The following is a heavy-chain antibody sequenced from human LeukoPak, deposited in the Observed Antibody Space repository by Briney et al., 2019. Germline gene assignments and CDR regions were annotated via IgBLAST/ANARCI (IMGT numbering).Heavy chain of an antibody. V-gene: IGHV4-34*01. Sequence: PSETLSLTCAVYGGSFSDYYWSWIRQPPGKGLEWIGEINHSGSTNYNPSLKSRVTISVDTSKNQFSLKLSSVTAADTAVYYCARARGGGFGEYYYYYYMDVWGKGTTVTVSS. CDR1: GGSFSDYY. D-gene: IGHD3-10*01. J-gene: IGHJ6*03. CDR2: INHSGST. CDR3: ARARGGGFGEYYYYYYMDV.